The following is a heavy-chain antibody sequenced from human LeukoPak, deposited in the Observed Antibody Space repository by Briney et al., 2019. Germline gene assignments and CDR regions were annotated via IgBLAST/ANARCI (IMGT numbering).Heavy chain of an antibody. CDR2: IWYDGSNK. CDR1: GFTFSSYG. J-gene: IGHJ4*02. CDR3: ANPRDFWSGYPEGGDY. D-gene: IGHD3-3*01. Sequence: GRSLRLSCAASGFTFSSYGMHWVRQAPGKGLEWVAVIWYDGSNKYYADSVKGRFTISRDNSKNTLYLQMNSLGAEDTAVYYCANPRDFWSGYPEGGDYWGQGTLVTVSS. V-gene: IGHV3-33*06.